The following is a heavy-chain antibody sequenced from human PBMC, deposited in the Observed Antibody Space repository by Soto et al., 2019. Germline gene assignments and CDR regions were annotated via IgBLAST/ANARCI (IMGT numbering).Heavy chain of an antibody. CDR2: INHRGSI. Sequence: SETLSLTCCFYVGSFSENNCNWIRQSPVNGLEWIGEINHRGSINYNPSLKSRVTISRDTSRNQFSLKLTSVTAADTDLYYCAAGGGFIIGRMAWFDPWGERNKVTVSS. V-gene: IGHV4-34*01. J-gene: IGHJ5*02. D-gene: IGHD3-16*01. CDR1: VGSFSENN. CDR3: AAGGGFIIGRMAWFDP.